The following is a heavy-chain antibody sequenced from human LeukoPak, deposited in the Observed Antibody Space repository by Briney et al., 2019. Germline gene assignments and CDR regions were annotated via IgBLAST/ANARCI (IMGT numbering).Heavy chain of an antibody. D-gene: IGHD5-24*01. V-gene: IGHV5-51*01. CDR2: IYPGDSDT. CDR3: ARTRGGGYKSFDY. Sequence: GESLKISCKGSGYSFTSYWIGWVRQMPGKGLEWMGIIYPGDSDTRYSPSFQGQVTISADKSISTAYLQWSRLKASATALYYCARTRGGGYKSFDYWGQGTLVTVSS. CDR1: GYSFTSYW. J-gene: IGHJ4*02.